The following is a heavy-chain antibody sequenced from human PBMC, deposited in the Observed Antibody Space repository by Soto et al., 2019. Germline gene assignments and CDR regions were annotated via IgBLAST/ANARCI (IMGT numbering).Heavy chain of an antibody. V-gene: IGHV3-23*01. J-gene: IGHJ4*02. D-gene: IGHD6-19*01. CDR1: GFSFSSSA. Sequence: EVQLLESGGDLTQPGGSLRLSCAASGFSFSSSAMTWVRQAPGKGLEWVSSIGGAGFSTKYADSVRGRFIISRDNSKNTLYLDMNSLRVEDTAFYYCTNAATGSAWLDWGQGTLVTVSS. CDR3: TNAATGSAWLD. CDR2: IGGAGFST.